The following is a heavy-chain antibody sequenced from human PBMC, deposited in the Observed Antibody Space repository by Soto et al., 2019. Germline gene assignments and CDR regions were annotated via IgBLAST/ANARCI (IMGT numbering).Heavy chain of an antibody. CDR3: AKGDGIILAV. Sequence: EVQVLATGGGLIQPGGSLRLSCAASGFTVNTNYMSWVRQAPGEGLQWVSITNSGGTTYYADSVKGRFTVSRDNSKNTLYLQMNSLRAEVTAVYYCAKGDGIILAVWGQGTTVSVSS. CDR2: TNSGGTT. D-gene: IGHD1-26*01. J-gene: IGHJ6*02. V-gene: IGHV3-53*02. CDR1: GFTVNTNY.